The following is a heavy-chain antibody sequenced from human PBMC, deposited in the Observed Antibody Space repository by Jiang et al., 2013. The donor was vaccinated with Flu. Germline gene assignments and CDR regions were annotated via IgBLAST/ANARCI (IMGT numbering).Heavy chain of an antibody. CDR2: IYYRSKWYN. Sequence: SQTLSLTCAISGGSVSSNSAAWNWIRQSPSRGLEWLGRIYYRSKWYNEYAVSVKSRIIINPDTPKNQFSLQLNSVTPEDTAVYYCAREVAAGWDYWGQGTLVTVSS. J-gene: IGHJ4*02. CDR1: GGSVSSNSAA. D-gene: IGHD6-13*01. CDR3: AREVAAGWDY. V-gene: IGHV6-1*01.